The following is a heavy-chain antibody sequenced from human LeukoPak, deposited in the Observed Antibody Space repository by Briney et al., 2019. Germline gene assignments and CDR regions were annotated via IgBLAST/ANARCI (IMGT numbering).Heavy chain of an antibody. CDR2: IYHSGST. D-gene: IGHD6-6*01. V-gene: IGHV4-30-2*01. J-gene: IGHJ4*02. CDR3: ARGEYSSPYFDY. Sequence: SETLSLTCTVSGGSISSGGYYWSWIRQPPGKGLEWIGYIYHSGSTYYNPSLKSRVTISVDRSKNQFSLKLSSVTAADTAVYYCARGEYSSPYFDYWGQGTLVTVSP. CDR1: GGSISSGGYY.